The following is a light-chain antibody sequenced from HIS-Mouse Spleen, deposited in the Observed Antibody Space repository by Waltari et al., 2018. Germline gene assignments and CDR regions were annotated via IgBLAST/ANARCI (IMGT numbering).Light chain of an antibody. CDR3: YSTDSSGNHRV. CDR2: EDS. CDR1: ALPKKY. Sequence: SYELTQPPSVSVSPGQTARITCSGDALPKKYAYWYQQKSGQAPVLVIYEDSNRPAGIPERFSGSGSGTMATWTISGAQVEDEADYYCYSTDSSGNHRVFGGGTKLTVL. J-gene: IGLJ2*01. V-gene: IGLV3-10*01.